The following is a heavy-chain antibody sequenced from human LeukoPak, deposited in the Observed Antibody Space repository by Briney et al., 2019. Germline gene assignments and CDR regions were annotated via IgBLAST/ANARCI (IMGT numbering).Heavy chain of an antibody. Sequence: PGGSLRLSCAASGFTFSSYWMSWVRQAPGKGLEWVANIKQDGSEKYYVDSVKGRFTISRDNAKNSLYLQMNSLRDEDTAVYYCARAERSSGYYGTLDLYYYYYGMDVWGQGTTVTVSS. J-gene: IGHJ6*02. CDR2: IKQDGSEK. V-gene: IGHV3-7*01. D-gene: IGHD3-22*01. CDR3: ARAERSSGYYGTLDLYYYYYGMDV. CDR1: GFTFSSYW.